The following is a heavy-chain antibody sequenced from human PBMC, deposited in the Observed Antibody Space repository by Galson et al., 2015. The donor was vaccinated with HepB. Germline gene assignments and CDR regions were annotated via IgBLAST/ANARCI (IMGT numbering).Heavy chain of an antibody. J-gene: IGHJ5*02. CDR2: IIPIFGIA. D-gene: IGHD1-26*01. Sequence: QSGAEVKKPGTSVKVSCKASGGTFSSYANSWVRQAPGQGLEWMGGIIPIFGIANYAQKFQGRVTITADESTSTAYMELSSLRSEDTAVYYCARDSGRNNWFDPWGQGTLVTVSS. CDR3: ARDSGRNNWFDP. V-gene: IGHV1-69*13. CDR1: GGTFSSYA.